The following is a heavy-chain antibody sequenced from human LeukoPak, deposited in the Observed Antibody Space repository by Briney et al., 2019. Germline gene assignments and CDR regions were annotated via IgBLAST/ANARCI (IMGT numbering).Heavy chain of an antibody. CDR1: GFTFSSYW. CDR3: ARKAYGLDV. J-gene: IGHJ6*04. V-gene: IGHV3-7*03. Sequence: GGSLRLSCAPSGFTFSSYWMSWVRQAPGKGLEWVANIKQDGSERYYVDSVKGRFTISRDNGKNSLYLQMNSLRAEDTAVYYCARKAYGLDVWGKGTTVTVSS. CDR2: IKQDGSER.